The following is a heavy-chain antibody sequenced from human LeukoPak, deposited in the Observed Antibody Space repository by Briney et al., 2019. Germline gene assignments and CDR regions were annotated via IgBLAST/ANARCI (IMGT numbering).Heavy chain of an antibody. CDR3: ARSQNSEYYDFWSGYKSPLRNWFDP. V-gene: IGHV4-4*07. CDR2: IYTSGST. J-gene: IGHJ5*02. CDR1: GGSISSYY. D-gene: IGHD3-3*01. Sequence: PSETLSLTRTVSGGSISSYYWSWIRQPAGKGLEWIGRIYTSGSTNYNPSLKSRVTMSVDTSKNQFSLKLSSVTAADTAVYYCARSQNSEYYDFWSGYKSPLRNWFDPWGQGTLVTVSS.